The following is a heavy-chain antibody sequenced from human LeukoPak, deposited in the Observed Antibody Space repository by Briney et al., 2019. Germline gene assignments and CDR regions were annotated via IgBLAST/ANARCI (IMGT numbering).Heavy chain of an antibody. CDR1: GFTFSSYC. V-gene: IGHV3-30*02. Sequence: SGPSLRLSCAASGFTFSSYCMHWVSQAPGKGLEWVAFIRYEGSNKYYADSVKGRFTISRDNSKHTLYLQMNRLRAEDTAVYYCARALRAYCGGDCYSTYSYYGMDVWGQGTTVTVSS. CDR2: IRYEGSNK. D-gene: IGHD2-21*02. J-gene: IGHJ6*01. CDR3: ARALRAYCGGDCYSTYSYYGMDV.